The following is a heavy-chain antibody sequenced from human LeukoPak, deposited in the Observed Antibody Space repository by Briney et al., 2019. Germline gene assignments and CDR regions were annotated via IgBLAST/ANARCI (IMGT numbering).Heavy chain of an antibody. J-gene: IGHJ4*02. CDR2: INTNTGNP. V-gene: IGHV7-4-1*02. CDR3: ARVPRGSSWYSYYFDY. Sequence: ASVKVSCKASGYTFTSYAMNWVRQAPGQGLEWMGWINTNTGNPTYAQGFTGRFVFSLDTSDSTAYLQISSLKAEDTAVYYCARVPRGSSWYSYYFDYWGQGTLVTVSS. D-gene: IGHD6-13*01. CDR1: GYTFTSYA.